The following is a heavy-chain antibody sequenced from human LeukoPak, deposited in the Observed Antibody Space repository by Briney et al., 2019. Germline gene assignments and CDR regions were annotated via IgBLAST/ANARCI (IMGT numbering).Heavy chain of an antibody. Sequence: GGSLRLSCAASGFTFSSYAMHWVRQAPGKGLEWVAVISYDGSNKYYADSVKGRFTISRDNSKNTLYLRMNSLRAEDTAVYYCARDLGYCSSTSCYDNWFDPWGQGTLVTVSS. D-gene: IGHD2-2*01. CDR1: GFTFSSYA. CDR3: ARDLGYCSSTSCYDNWFDP. CDR2: ISYDGSNK. J-gene: IGHJ5*02. V-gene: IGHV3-30*04.